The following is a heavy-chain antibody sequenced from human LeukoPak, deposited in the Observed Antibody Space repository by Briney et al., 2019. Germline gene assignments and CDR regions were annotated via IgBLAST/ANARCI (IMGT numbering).Heavy chain of an antibody. Sequence: PSETLSLTCAVSGGSISSGGYSWSWIRQPPGKGLEWIGYIYYSGSTNYNPSLKSRVTISVDTSKNQFSLKLSSVTAADTAVYYCAREPRGIAVAGTPDDAFDIWGQGTMVTVSS. J-gene: IGHJ3*02. CDR2: IYYSGST. D-gene: IGHD6-19*01. V-gene: IGHV4-61*08. CDR3: AREPRGIAVAGTPDDAFDI. CDR1: GGSISSGGYS.